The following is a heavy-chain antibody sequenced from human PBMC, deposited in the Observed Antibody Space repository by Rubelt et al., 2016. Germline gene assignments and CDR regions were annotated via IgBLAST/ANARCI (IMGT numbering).Heavy chain of an antibody. CDR3: ARIPGSGSSEINWFDP. CDR1: GYRFSMYW. CDR2: IDPSDAYT. Sequence: EVQLVQSGAEVKKPGESLRISCQGSGYRFSMYWISWVRQMPGKGLEWMGRIDPSDAYTNYSPSFQGNVTISADKSISTAYLQWSSLKASDTAMYYCARIPGSGSSEINWFDPWGQGTLVTVSS. J-gene: IGHJ5*02. D-gene: IGHD3-10*01. V-gene: IGHV5-10-1*03.